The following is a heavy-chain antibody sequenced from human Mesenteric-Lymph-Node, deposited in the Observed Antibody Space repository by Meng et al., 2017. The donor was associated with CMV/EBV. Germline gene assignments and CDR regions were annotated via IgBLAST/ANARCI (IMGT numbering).Heavy chain of an antibody. CDR2: INPNSGGT. J-gene: IGHJ5*02. CDR3: ARGGDFWSGYYTQGDWFDP. D-gene: IGHD3-3*01. Sequence: ASVKVSCKASGYTFTGHYMHWVRQAPGQGLEWMGWINPNSGGTNYAQKFQGRVTMTRDTSISTAYMELSRLRSDDTAVYYCARGGDFWSGYYTQGDWFDPWGQGTLVTVSS. V-gene: IGHV1-2*02. CDR1: GYTFTGHY.